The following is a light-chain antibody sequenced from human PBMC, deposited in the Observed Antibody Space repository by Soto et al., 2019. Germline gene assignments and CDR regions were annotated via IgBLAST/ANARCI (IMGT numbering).Light chain of an antibody. J-gene: IGKJ2*03. CDR1: QSVSSLY. Sequence: EIVLTQSPGTLSLSPGESVTLSCRASQSVSSLYLAWYQQKPGQAPRLLIYATSSRATGIPDRFIGSGSGTDFTLPIGSLEPEDFAVYYCQQYGNSPRYSFGQGTRLEIK. CDR3: QQYGNSPRYS. V-gene: IGKV3-20*01. CDR2: ATS.